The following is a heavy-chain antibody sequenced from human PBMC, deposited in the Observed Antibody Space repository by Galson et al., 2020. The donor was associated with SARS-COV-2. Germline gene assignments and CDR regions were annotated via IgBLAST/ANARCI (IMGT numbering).Heavy chain of an antibody. J-gene: IGHJ4*02. Sequence: GGYLRLSCAASGFSFSDYWMHWVRQAPGKGLVWVSRINTYGNSTNYADSVRGRFTVSRDNAKNMLYLQMNSLRAEDTAVYYCVRHSSGDYWGQGTLVTVSS. CDR1: GFSFSDYW. CDR3: VRHSSGDY. CDR2: INTYGNST. V-gene: IGHV3-74*01. D-gene: IGHD3-22*01.